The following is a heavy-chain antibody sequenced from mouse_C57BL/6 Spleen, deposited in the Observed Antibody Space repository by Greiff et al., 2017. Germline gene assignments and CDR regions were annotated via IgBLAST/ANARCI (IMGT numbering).Heavy chain of an antibody. V-gene: IGHV1-69*01. J-gene: IGHJ2*01. CDR3: ARGDGSSYPDY. CDR1: GYTFTSYW. D-gene: IGHD1-1*01. Sequence: VKQSCKASGYTFTSYWMHWVKQRPGQGLEWIGEIDPSDSYTNYNQKFKGKSTLTVDKSSSTAYMQLSSLTSEDSAVYYCARGDGSSYPDYWGQGTTLTVSS. CDR2: IDPSDSYT.